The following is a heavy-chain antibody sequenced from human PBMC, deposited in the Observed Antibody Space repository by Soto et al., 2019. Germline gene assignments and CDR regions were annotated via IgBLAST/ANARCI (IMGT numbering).Heavy chain of an antibody. CDR1: GFIFSTYG. CDR3: AKDLLLTTITTVGD. D-gene: IGHD4-17*01. J-gene: IGHJ4*02. CDR2: ISYDGNNK. Sequence: QVQLVESGRGVVQPGRSLRLSCAASGFIFSTYGMHWVRQAPGKGLEWLSVISYDGNNKYYADSVKGRFTISRDNSKNTLWLQMDSLRTEDTAVYYCAKDLLLTTITTVGDWGQGTLVTVSS. V-gene: IGHV3-30*18.